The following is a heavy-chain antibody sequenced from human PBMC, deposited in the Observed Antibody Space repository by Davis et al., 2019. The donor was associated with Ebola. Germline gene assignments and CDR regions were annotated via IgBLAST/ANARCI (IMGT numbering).Heavy chain of an antibody. Sequence: MPSETLSLTCTLSGGSISSSSYYWGWIRQPPGKGLEWIGSTYYNPSLKSRVTISVDTSKNQFSLKLTSVTAADTAVYYCARGRVEVDSDVWGRGTRVTVSS. D-gene: IGHD2-21*01. V-gene: IGHV4-39*07. J-gene: IGHJ3*01. CDR3: ARGRVEVDSDV. CDR2: T. CDR1: GGSISSSSYY.